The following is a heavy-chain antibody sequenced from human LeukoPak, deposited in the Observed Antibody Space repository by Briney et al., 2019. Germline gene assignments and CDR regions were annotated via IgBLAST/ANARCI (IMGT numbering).Heavy chain of an antibody. V-gene: IGHV3-30*03. J-gene: IGHJ5*02. CDR3: ARDLGQYYDTSDNWFDP. Sequence: GRSLRLSCAASGFTFSSYGMHWVRQAPGKGLESVAVISYDGSNKYYADSVKGRFTISRDNSKNTLYLQMNSLRAEDTAVYYCARDLGQYYDTSDNWFDPWGQGTLVTVSS. D-gene: IGHD3-22*01. CDR1: GFTFSSYG. CDR2: ISYDGSNK.